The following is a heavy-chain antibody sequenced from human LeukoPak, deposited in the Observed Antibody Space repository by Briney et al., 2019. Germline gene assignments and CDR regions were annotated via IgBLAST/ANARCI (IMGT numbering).Heavy chain of an antibody. D-gene: IGHD3-10*01. CDR3: ARVSRRGITLSSMVRGVPAPNYYYYYMDV. Sequence: SETLSLTCSVSGYSISSSYYWSWIRQPAGKGLEWIGRIYTSGSTNYNPSLKSRVTMSVDTSKNQFSLKLSSVTAADTAVYYCARVSRRGITLSSMVRGVPAPNYYYYYMDVWGKGTTVTISS. V-gene: IGHV4-4*07. CDR1: GYSISSSYY. J-gene: IGHJ6*03. CDR2: IYTSGST.